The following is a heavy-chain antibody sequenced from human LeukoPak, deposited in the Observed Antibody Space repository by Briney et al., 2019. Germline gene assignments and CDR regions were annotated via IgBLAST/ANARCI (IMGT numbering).Heavy chain of an antibody. Sequence: GGSLRLSCAASGFTFSSYAMSWVRQAPGKGLEWVSAISGSGGSTYYADSVKGRFTISRDNSENTLYLQMNSLRAEDTAVYYCAKALDSGSYYGPEFFDYWGQGTLVTVSS. V-gene: IGHV3-23*01. CDR1: GFTFSSYA. CDR2: ISGSGGST. J-gene: IGHJ4*02. D-gene: IGHD1-26*01. CDR3: AKALDSGSYYGPEFFDY.